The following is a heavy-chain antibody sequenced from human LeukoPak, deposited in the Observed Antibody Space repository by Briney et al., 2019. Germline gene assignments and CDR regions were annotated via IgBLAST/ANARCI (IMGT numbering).Heavy chain of an antibody. CDR2: VIPSSSSP. CDR1: GDTFSNYA. CDR3: ARTRITMVRGVPYTDY. D-gene: IGHD3-10*01. V-gene: IGHV1-69*05. J-gene: IGHJ4*02. Sequence: GASVKVSCKASGDTFSNYAFSWERQAPGQGLEWLGWVIPSSSSPNYAQRFQDRVTITTDDSTSTAYLELRSLRSEDTAVYYCARTRITMVRGVPYTDYWGQGTLVTVSS.